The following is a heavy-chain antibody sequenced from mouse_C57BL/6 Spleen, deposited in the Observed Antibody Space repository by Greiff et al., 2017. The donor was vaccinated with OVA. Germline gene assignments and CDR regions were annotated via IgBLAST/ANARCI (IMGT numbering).Heavy chain of an antibody. CDR1: GYAFSSSW. CDR2: IYPGDGDT. CDR3: ARHYDASWFAY. J-gene: IGHJ3*01. D-gene: IGHD2-4*01. V-gene: IGHV1-82*01. Sequence: QVQLKESGPELVKPGASVKISCKASGYAFSSSWMNWVKQRPGKGLEWIGRIYPGDGDTNYNGKFKGKATLTADKSSSTAYMQLSSLTSEDSAVYFCARHYDASWFAYWGQGTLVTVSA.